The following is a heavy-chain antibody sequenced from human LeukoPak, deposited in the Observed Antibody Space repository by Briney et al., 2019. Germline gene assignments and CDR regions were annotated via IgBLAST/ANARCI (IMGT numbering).Heavy chain of an antibody. V-gene: IGHV3-23*01. D-gene: IGHD3-22*01. J-gene: IGHJ4*02. CDR3: VKDGYYYDSSGYLANFDY. CDR2: ISTGGGST. Sequence: GGSLRLSCAASGFTFSSYAVSWVRQAPGKGLEWVSTISTGGGSTYYADSVKGRFTISRDNSKNTLYLQMSSLRVEDTAVYYSVKDGYYYDSSGYLANFDYWGQGTLVTVSS. CDR1: GFTFSSYA.